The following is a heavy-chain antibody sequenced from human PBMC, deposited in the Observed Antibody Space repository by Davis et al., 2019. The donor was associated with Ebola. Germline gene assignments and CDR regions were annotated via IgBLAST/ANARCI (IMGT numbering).Heavy chain of an antibody. CDR2: IKQDGSEK. V-gene: IGHV3-7*03. J-gene: IGHJ5*02. Sequence: PGGSLRLSCAASGITFSSYWMSWVRQAPGKGLEWVANIKQDGSEKYYVDSVKGRFTISRDDAKNSLYLQMNSLRVEDTAIYYCARDPSGGTYFRWFDPWGQGALVIVSS. CDR1: GITFSSYW. CDR3: ARDPSGGTYFRWFDP. D-gene: IGHD2-8*02.